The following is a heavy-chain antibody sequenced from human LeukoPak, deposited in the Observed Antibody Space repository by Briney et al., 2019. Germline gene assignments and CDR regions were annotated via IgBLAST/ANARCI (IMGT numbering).Heavy chain of an antibody. D-gene: IGHD2-15*01. Sequence: SETLSLTCAVYGGSFSGYYWSWIRQPPGKGLEWIGEINHSGSTNYNPSLKSRVTISVDTSKNQFSLKLSSVTAADTAVYYCARGQDIVVVVAAYFDYWGQGTLVTVSS. V-gene: IGHV4-34*01. J-gene: IGHJ4*02. CDR2: INHSGST. CDR1: GGSFSGYY. CDR3: ARGQDIVVVVAAYFDY.